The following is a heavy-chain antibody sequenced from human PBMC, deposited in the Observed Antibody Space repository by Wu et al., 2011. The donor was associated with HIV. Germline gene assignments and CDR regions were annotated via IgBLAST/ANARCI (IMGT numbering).Heavy chain of an antibody. CDR3: ARDGSSAQLDLYYNHMDV. CDR2: INPNSGGT. V-gene: IGHV1-2*02. Sequence: QVQLVQSGAEVKKPGASVKVSCKASGYTFTDYYMHWVRQAPGQGLEWMGWINPNSGGTNYAQKLQDRVTMTTDTSTSTAYMELRSLRSDDTAVYYCARDGSSAQLDLYYNHMDVWGKGTTVTVSS. D-gene: IGHD6-6*01. J-gene: IGHJ6*03. CDR1: GYTFTDYY.